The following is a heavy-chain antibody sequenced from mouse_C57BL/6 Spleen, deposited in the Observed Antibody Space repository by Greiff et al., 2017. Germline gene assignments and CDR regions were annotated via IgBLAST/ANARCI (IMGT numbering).Heavy chain of an antibody. Sequence: VQLQQSGAELVRPGASVTLSCKASGYTFTDYEMHWVKQTPVHGLEWIGAIDPETGGTAYNQKFKGKAILTADKSSSTAYMELRSLTSEDSAVYYCTRGKRDWYFGVWGTGTTVTVSS. V-gene: IGHV1-15*01. CDR1: GYTFTDYE. CDR2: IDPETGGT. CDR3: TRGKRDWYFGV. J-gene: IGHJ1*03.